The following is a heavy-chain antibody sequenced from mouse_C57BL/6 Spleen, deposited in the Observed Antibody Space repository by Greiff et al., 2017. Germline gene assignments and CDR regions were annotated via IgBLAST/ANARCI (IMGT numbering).Heavy chain of an antibody. Sequence: QVQLQQPGAELVRPGSSVKLSCKASGYTFTSYWMDWVKQRPGQGLEWIGNIYPSDSETHYNQKFKDKATLTVDKSSSTAYMQLSSLTSADSAVYYCARANWDPYYYAMDYWGQGTSVTVSS. D-gene: IGHD4-1*02. CDR2: IYPSDSET. J-gene: IGHJ4*01. CDR3: ARANWDPYYYAMDY. CDR1: GYTFTSYW. V-gene: IGHV1-61*01.